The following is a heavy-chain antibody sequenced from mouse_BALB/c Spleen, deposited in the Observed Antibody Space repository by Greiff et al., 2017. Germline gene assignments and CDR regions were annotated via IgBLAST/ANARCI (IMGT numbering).Heavy chain of an antibody. V-gene: IGHV14-4*02. Sequence: EVQLQQSGAELVRSGASVKLSCTASGFNIKDYYMHWVKQRPEQGLEWIGWIDPENGDTEYAPKFQGKATMTAETSSNTAYLQLSSLTSEDTAVYYCNAWAYGSRCYFDCWGQGTALTVSA. J-gene: IGHJ2*01. D-gene: IGHD1-1*01. CDR1: GFNIKDYY. CDR3: NAWAYGSRCYFDC. CDR2: IDPENGDT.